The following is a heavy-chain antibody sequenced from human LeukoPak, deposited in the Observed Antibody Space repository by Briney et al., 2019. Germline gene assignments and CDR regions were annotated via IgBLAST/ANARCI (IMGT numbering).Heavy chain of an antibody. Sequence: GGSLRLSCTGSGFTFSTSGMNWVRQAPGRGLDWISYISSSSDTIVYADSVKGRFTSSRDDAKNSLYLQMNSLRVEDTAVYYCASPLGDSVFYWGQGTLVTVSS. V-gene: IGHV3-48*04. D-gene: IGHD4-17*01. CDR2: ISSSSDTI. CDR3: ASPLGDSVFY. J-gene: IGHJ4*02. CDR1: GFTFSTSG.